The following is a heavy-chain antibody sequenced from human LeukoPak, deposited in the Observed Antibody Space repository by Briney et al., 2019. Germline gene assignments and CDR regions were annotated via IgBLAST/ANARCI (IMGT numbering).Heavy chain of an antibody. CDR1: GGSFSGYY. CDR3: AGVGTTTVRPFDY. Sequence: SETLSLTCAVYGGSFSGYYWSWIRQPPGKGLEWIGEINHSGSTNYNPSLKSRVTISVDTSKNQFPLKLSSVTAADTAVYYCAGVGTTTVRPFDYWGQGTLVTVSS. J-gene: IGHJ4*02. CDR2: INHSGST. V-gene: IGHV4-34*01. D-gene: IGHD4-17*01.